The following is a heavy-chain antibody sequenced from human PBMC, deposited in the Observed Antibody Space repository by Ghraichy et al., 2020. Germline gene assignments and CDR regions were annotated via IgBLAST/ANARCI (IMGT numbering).Heavy chain of an antibody. Sequence: ASVKVSCKASGYTFTGYYMHWVRQAPGQGLEWMGWINPNSGGTNYAQKFQGRVTMTRDTSISTAYMELSRLRSDDTAVYYCAREAITMIEGWFDPWGQGTLVTVSS. CDR2: INPNSGGT. CDR3: AREAITMIEGWFDP. V-gene: IGHV1-2*02. D-gene: IGHD3-22*01. J-gene: IGHJ5*02. CDR1: GYTFTGYY.